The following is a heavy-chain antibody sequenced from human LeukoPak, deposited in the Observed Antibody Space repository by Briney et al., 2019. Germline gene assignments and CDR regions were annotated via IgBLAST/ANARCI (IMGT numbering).Heavy chain of an antibody. CDR2: ISWNSGSI. D-gene: IGHD2/OR15-2a*01. Sequence: GGSLRLSCAASGFTFDDYAMHWVRQAPGKGLEWVSGISWNSGSIGYADSVKGRFTISRDNAKNSLYLQMNSLRAEDTAVYYCARDLEFDYWGQGTLVTVSS. V-gene: IGHV3-9*01. CDR1: GFTFDDYA. J-gene: IGHJ4*02. CDR3: ARDLEFDY.